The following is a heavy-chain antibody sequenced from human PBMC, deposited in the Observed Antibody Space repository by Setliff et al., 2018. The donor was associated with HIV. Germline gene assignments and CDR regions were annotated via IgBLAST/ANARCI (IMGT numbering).Heavy chain of an antibody. CDR1: GFTFTSYW. Sequence: QPGGSLRLSCAASGFTFTSYWMIWVRQAPGKGLEWVANINSDASGMTFAEFVKGRFTISRDNPKNSLYLQMTSLRAEDTAVYYCARDDSNGNTDAFDIWGQGTTVTVSS. V-gene: IGHV3-7*03. J-gene: IGHJ3*02. D-gene: IGHD5-18*01. CDR2: INSDASGM. CDR3: ARDDSNGNTDAFDI.